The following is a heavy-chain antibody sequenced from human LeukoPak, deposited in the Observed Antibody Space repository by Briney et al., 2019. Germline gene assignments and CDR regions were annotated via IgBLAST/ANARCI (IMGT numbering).Heavy chain of an antibody. CDR2: IYYSGST. CDR3: ARAEAAGPYSYHGMDV. J-gene: IGHJ6*02. V-gene: IGHV4-59*01. Sequence: SETLSLTCTVSGGSISSYYWSWIRQPPGKGLEWIGYIYYSGSTNYNPSLKSRVTISVDTSKNQFSLKLSSVTAADTAVYYCARAEAAGPYSYHGMDVWGQGTPVTVSS. D-gene: IGHD6-13*01. CDR1: GGSISSYY.